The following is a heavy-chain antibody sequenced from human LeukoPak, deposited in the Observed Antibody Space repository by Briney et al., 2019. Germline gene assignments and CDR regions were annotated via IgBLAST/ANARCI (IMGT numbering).Heavy chain of an antibody. CDR1: GFTFSSYA. CDR2: ISGSGGST. Sequence: GGSLRLSCAASGFTFSSYAMSWVRQAPGKGLEWVSAISGSGGSTYYADSGKGRFTISRDNSKNTLYLQMNSLRAEDAAVYYCAKGRMGATLDFDYWGQGTLVTVSS. J-gene: IGHJ4*02. D-gene: IGHD1-26*01. CDR3: AKGRMGATLDFDY. V-gene: IGHV3-23*01.